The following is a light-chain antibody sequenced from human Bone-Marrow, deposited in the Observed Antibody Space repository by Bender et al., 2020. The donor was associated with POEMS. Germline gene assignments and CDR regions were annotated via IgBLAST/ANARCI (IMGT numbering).Light chain of an antibody. V-gene: IGLV2-23*01. CDR3: CSYAGSSTWV. CDR1: SNDVGGYNY. J-gene: IGLJ3*02. Sequence: QSVLTQPASVSGSPGQSITISCTGTSNDVGGYNYVSWYQHHPGKAPKVMIYEDTKRPSGVSNRFSGSKSGNTASLTISGLQAEDEADYYCCSYAGSSTWVFGGGTKLTVL. CDR2: EDT.